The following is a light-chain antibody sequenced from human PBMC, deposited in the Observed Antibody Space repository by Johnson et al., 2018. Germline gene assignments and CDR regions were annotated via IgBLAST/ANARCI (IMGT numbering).Light chain of an antibody. J-gene: IGLJ1*01. V-gene: IGLV1-51*02. CDR2: ENN. CDR3: GTWDSILSGGNV. Sequence: QSVLTQPPSVSAAPGQKVTISCSGSSSNIGNNYVSWYQQLPGTAPKLLIYENNKRPSGIPDRFSGSKSGTSATLGITGLQTGDEADYYCGTWDSILSGGNVCGTGAKVAGL. CDR1: SSNIGNNY.